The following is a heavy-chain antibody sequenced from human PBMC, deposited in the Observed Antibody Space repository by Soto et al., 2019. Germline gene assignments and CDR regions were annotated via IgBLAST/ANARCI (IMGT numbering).Heavy chain of an antibody. V-gene: IGHV3-33*01. Sequence: PGGSLRLSCAASGFTFSSYGMHWVRQAPGKGLEWVAVIWYDGSNKYYADSVKGRFTISRDNSKNTLYLQMNSLRAEDTAVYYCAREPWGYYDSSGYYVPRGYYYYGMDVWGQGTTVTVSS. CDR3: AREPWGYYDSSGYYVPRGYYYYGMDV. CDR2: IWYDGSNK. CDR1: GFTFSSYG. J-gene: IGHJ6*02. D-gene: IGHD3-22*01.